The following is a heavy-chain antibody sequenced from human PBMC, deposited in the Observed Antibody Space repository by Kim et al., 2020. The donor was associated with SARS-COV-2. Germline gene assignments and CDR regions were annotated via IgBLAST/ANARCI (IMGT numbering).Heavy chain of an antibody. V-gene: IGHV1-46*01. D-gene: IGHD3-3*01. J-gene: IGHJ4*02. CDR2: INPSGGST. Sequence: ASVKVSCKASGYTFTSYYMHWVRQAPGQGLEWMGIINPSGGSTSYAQKFQGRVTMTRDTSTSTVYMELSSLRSEDTAVYYCAREKTVLERYAPFDYWGQGTLVTVSS. CDR3: AREKTVLERYAPFDY. CDR1: GYTFTSYY.